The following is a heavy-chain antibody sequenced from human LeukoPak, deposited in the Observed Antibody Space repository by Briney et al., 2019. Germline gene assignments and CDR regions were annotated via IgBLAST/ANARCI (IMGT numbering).Heavy chain of an antibody. CDR2: INTVGDKS. J-gene: IGHJ4*02. CDR1: GFSFSSNW. Sequence: PGGSLILSCAASGFSFSSNWVHCVRQSPGEGLVWVSRINTVGDKSNYVDSVKGRFTISRDNAKDTLFLQMDSLRVEDTAVYFCRRGSSGRADPFVFWGQGTLVTVSS. V-gene: IGHV3-74*01. CDR3: RRGSSGRADPFVF. D-gene: IGHD6-6*01.